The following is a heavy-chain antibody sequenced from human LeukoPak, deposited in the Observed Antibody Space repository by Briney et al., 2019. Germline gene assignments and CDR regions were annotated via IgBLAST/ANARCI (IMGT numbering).Heavy chain of an antibody. CDR1: GFIFSNYY. V-gene: IGHV3-30*02. Sequence: PGGPLRLSCTASGFIFSNYYMNWVRQAPGKGLEWVAVIWYGGSNKYYADSVKGRFTISRDNSKNTLYLQMNSLRAEDTAVYYCAKESTSAGAFDIWGQGTMVTVSS. CDR2: IWYGGSNK. J-gene: IGHJ3*02. D-gene: IGHD2-2*01. CDR3: AKESTSAGAFDI.